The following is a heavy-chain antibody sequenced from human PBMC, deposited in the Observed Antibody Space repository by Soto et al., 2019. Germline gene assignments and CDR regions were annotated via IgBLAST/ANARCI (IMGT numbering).Heavy chain of an antibody. CDR2: INWNGGST. D-gene: IGHD6-13*01. Sequence: EVQLVESGGGVVRPGGSLRLSCAVSGFTFDDYGMTWVRQAPGKGLEWVSGINWNGGSTGYADSVKGRFTISGDNSKNSLYLQMNSLRAEDTAFYHCARRWAAAGTEFFDPWGRGTLVIVSS. J-gene: IGHJ5*02. CDR1: GFTFDDYG. CDR3: ARRWAAAGTEFFDP. V-gene: IGHV3-20*01.